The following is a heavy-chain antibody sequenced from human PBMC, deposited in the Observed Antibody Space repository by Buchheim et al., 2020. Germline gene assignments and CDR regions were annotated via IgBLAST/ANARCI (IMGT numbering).Heavy chain of an antibody. CDR3: ARDLPTFHSGYGSWY. CDR2: IKQDGSEI. CDR1: GFTFGNYW. D-gene: IGHD5-12*01. V-gene: IGHV3-7*01. Sequence: EVQLVESGGGLVQPRGSMRLSCAASGFTFGNYWMSWVRQAPGKGLEWVANIKQDGSEIYFVDSVKGRFTISRDNAKNSLYLQMNSLRVEATAVYYCARDLPTFHSGYGSWY. J-gene: IGHJ2*01.